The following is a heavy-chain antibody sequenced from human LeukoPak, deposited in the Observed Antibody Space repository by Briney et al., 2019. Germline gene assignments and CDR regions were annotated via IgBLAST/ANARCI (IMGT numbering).Heavy chain of an antibody. D-gene: IGHD2-15*01. J-gene: IGHJ4*02. CDR2: IYYSGST. CDR3: AGWGLTCSGGSCYLRPFDC. Sequence: SETLSLTCTVSGSSISSYYWRWIRQPPGKGLEWIEYIYYSGSTNYNPSLKSRVTISVDTSKNQFSLKLSSVTAADTAVYYCAGWGLTCSGGSCYLRPFDCWGQRTLVTVS. V-gene: IGHV4-59*01. CDR1: GSSISSYY.